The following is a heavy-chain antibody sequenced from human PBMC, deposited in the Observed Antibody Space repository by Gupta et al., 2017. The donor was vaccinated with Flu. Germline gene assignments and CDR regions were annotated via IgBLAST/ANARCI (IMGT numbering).Heavy chain of an antibody. V-gene: IGHV3-66*02. D-gene: IGHD1-26*01. CDR1: GFTVSSNY. J-gene: IGHJ6*02. CDR2: IYSGGST. Sequence: RLSCAASGFTVSSNYMSWVRQAPGKGLEWVSVIYSGGSTYYADSVKGRFTISRDNSKNTLYLQMNSLRAEDTAVYYCASSGSYDDYYYGMDVWGQGTTVTVSS. CDR3: ASSGSYDDYYYGMDV.